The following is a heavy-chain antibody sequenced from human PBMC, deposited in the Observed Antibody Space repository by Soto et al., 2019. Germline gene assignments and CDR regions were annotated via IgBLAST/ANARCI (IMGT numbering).Heavy chain of an antibody. Sequence: EVQLVESGGGLVQPGGSLRLSCAASGFTFSSYWMSWVRQAPGKGLEWVANIKQDGSEKYYVDSVKGRFTISRDNAKNSLYLQMNSLRAEDTAVYYCARKYDFWSGYLNYYYYMDVWCKGTTVTVSS. J-gene: IGHJ6*03. CDR2: IKQDGSEK. D-gene: IGHD3-3*01. CDR3: ARKYDFWSGYLNYYYYMDV. V-gene: IGHV3-7*01. CDR1: GFTFSSYW.